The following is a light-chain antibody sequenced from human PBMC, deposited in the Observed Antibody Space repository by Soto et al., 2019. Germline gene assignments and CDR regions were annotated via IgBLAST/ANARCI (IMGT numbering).Light chain of an antibody. CDR1: QSVSIN. CDR3: QQYNNWPLT. V-gene: IGKV3-15*01. J-gene: IGKJ1*01. CDR2: GAS. Sequence: ERVMTQSPATLSVSPGEKATLSCRASQSVSINVAWYQQKPGQAPSLLIYGASTRATGIPARFSGSGAGTEFTLTIGSLQSEDSAIYYCQQYNNWPLTLGQGTKVEIK.